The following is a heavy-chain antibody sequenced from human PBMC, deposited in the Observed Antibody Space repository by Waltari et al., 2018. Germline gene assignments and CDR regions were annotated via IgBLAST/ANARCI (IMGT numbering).Heavy chain of an antibody. CDR1: GFPFSNAW. D-gene: IGHD6-19*01. CDR3: AKESSGSSDY. CDR2: ISYDGSNK. J-gene: IGHJ4*02. Sequence: VQLVESGGGLVKPGGSLRLSCAASGFPFSNAWMNWVRQAPGKGLEWVAVISYDGSNKYYADSVKGRFTISRDNSKNTLYLQMNSLRAEDTAVYYCAKESSGSSDYWGQGTLVTVSS. V-gene: IGHV3-30*18.